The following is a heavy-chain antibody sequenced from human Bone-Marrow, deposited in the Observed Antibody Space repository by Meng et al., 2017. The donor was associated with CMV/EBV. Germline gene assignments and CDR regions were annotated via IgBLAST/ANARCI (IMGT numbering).Heavy chain of an antibody. CDR3: TLNWPSFDY. D-gene: IGHD1-20*01. V-gene: IGHV3-15*01. CDR2: IISKSDGGTT. CDR1: GFTFSSYS. J-gene: IGHJ4*02. Sequence: GGSLRLSCAASGFTFSSYSMSWVRQAPGKGLEWVGRIISKSDGGTTDYAASVRDRFTISRDDSKNTLYLQVNSLKTEDTAVYYCTLNWPSFDYWGQGTLVTVSS.